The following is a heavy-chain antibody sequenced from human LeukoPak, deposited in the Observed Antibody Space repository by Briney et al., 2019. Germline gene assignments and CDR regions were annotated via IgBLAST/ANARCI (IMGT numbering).Heavy chain of an antibody. CDR1: GYTFTSYA. V-gene: IGHV7-4-1*02. CDR3: ARDDYGDYGSYGWFDP. J-gene: IGHJ5*02. Sequence: ASVKVSCKASGYTFTSYAMNWVRQAPGQGLEWMGWINTNTGNPTYAQGFTGRFVFSLDTSVSTAYLQISSLKAEDTAVYYCARDDYGDYGSYGWFDPWGQGTLVTVSS. D-gene: IGHD4-17*01. CDR2: INTNTGNP.